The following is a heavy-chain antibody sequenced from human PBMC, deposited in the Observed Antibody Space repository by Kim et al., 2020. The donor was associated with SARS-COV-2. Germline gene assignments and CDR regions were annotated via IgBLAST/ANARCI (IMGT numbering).Heavy chain of an antibody. D-gene: IGHD1-26*01. V-gene: IGHV3-9*01. Sequence: GNIGYADSVQGRFTSSRDNAKNSLYLQMNSLRGEDTALYYCTLGATHWFDPWGQGTLVTVSS. CDR2: GNI. CDR3: TLGATHWFDP. J-gene: IGHJ5*02.